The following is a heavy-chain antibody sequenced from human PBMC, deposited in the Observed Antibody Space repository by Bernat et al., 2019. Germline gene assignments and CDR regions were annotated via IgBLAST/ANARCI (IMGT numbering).Heavy chain of an antibody. D-gene: IGHD2-2*01. Sequence: EVQLVESGGGLVQPGRSLRLSCTASGFTFGDYAMSWFRQAPGKGLEWVGFIRSKAYGGTTEYAASVKGRFTISRDDSKSIAYLQMNSLKTEDTAVYYCTRDESADDYYYYGMDVWGQGTTVTVSS. CDR1: GFTFGDYA. J-gene: IGHJ6*02. CDR3: TRDESADDYYYYGMDV. V-gene: IGHV3-49*03. CDR2: IRSKAYGGTT.